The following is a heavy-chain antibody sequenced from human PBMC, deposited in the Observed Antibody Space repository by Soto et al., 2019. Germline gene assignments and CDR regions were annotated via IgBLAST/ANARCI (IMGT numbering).Heavy chain of an antibody. V-gene: IGHV4-39*01. CDR1: GDSISSSDFY. CDR2: LLYTGST. J-gene: IGHJ5*02. CDR3: ASQRRTGGANYFDP. D-gene: IGHD3-16*01. Sequence: KTSETLSLTCSVSGDSISSSDFYWGWIRQPPGKGLEWIGSLLYTGSTFYNKSLKSRVTISADTSKNQLSLIVTPVTAADTAVYYCASQRRTGGANYFDPWGQGTLVTVSS.